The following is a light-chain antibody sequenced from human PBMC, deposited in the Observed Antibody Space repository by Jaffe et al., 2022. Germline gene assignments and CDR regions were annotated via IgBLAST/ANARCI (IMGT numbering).Light chain of an antibody. Sequence: QSALTQPPSVSGSPGQSVTISCTGSGSDVGTYNAVSWYQRPPGTAPKLVIYGVSNRPSGVPDRFSGSKSGTTASLTISGLQAEDEADYFCASFSTSGTYVLFGGGTTLTVL. CDR1: GSDVGTYNA. CDR2: GVS. CDR3: ASFSTSGTYVL. J-gene: IGLJ2*01. V-gene: IGLV2-18*02.